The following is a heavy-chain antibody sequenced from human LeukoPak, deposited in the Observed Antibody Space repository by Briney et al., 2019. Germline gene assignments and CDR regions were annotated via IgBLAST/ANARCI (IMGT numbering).Heavy chain of an antibody. CDR3: ARVQSGWYFDY. Sequence: GGSLRLSCAASGFTFSSYAMSWVRQAPGKGLEWVSAISGSGGSTYYADSVKGRFTISRDNSKNTLLLQMNSLRAEDTAVYYCARVQSGWYFDYWGQGTLVTVSS. D-gene: IGHD6-19*01. V-gene: IGHV3-23*01. J-gene: IGHJ4*02. CDR2: ISGSGGST. CDR1: GFTFSSYA.